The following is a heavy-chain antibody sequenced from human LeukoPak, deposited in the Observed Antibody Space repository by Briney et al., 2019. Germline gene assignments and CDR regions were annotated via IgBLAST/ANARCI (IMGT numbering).Heavy chain of an antibody. CDR2: INPTSGST. CDR3: AKGDGLRRGTYYNLDY. D-gene: IGHD1-26*01. Sequence: ASVKVSCKASGCTFSSYYLHWVRQAPGQGLEWMGIINPTSGSTSYSQKFQDRVTMTRDTSTSTVYMELSSLRSEDTAVYYCAKGDGLRRGTYYNLDYWGQGTLVTVSS. CDR1: GCTFSSYY. V-gene: IGHV1-46*01. J-gene: IGHJ4*02.